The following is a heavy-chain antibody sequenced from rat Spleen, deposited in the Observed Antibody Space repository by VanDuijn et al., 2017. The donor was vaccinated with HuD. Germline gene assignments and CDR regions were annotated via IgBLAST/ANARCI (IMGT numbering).Heavy chain of an antibody. CDR3: ARQGATIAAPFDY. CDR2: ISSGGGNT. J-gene: IGHJ2*01. Sequence: EVQLVESGGGLVQPGRSLKLSCAASGFTFSNYGMAWVRQAPTKGLEGVTSISSGGGNTYYRDSVKGRFTISRDNVKNTLYLQMDSLRSEDTATYVCARQGATIAAPFDYWGEGVMVTVSS. CDR1: GFTFSNYG. D-gene: IGHD1-2*01. V-gene: IGHV5S13*01.